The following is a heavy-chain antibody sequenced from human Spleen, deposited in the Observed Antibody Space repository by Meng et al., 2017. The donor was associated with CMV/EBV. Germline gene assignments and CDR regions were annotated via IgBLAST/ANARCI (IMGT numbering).Heavy chain of an antibody. D-gene: IGHD1-26*01. Sequence: LSLTCAASGFTFSSYAMSWVRQAPGKGLEWVSAISGSGGSTYYADSVKGRFTISRDNSKNTLYLQMNSLRAEDTAVYYCAKEKYSGSYYFDYWGQGTLVTVSS. CDR3: AKEKYSGSYYFDY. CDR1: GFTFSSYA. V-gene: IGHV3-23*01. CDR2: ISGSGGST. J-gene: IGHJ4*02.